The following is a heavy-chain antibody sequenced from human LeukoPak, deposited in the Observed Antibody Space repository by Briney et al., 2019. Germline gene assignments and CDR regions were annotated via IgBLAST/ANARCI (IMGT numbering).Heavy chain of an antibody. J-gene: IGHJ4*02. CDR2: IIPIFGTA. D-gene: IGHD3-22*01. V-gene: IGHV1-69*13. CDR3: ARDYYYDSSGYSGYFDY. CDR1: GGTFSSYA. Sequence: SVKVSCRASGGTFSSYAISWVRQAPGQGLEWMGGIIPIFGTANYAQKFQGRVTITADESTSTAYMELSSLRSEDTAVYYCARDYYYDSSGYSGYFDYWGQGTLVTVSS.